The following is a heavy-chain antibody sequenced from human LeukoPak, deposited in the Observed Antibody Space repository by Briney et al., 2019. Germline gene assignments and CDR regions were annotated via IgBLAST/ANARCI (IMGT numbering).Heavy chain of an antibody. D-gene: IGHD3-9*01. Sequence: GGSLRLSCAASGFTFSSYAMHWVRQAPGKGLEWVAVISYDGSNKYYADSVKGRFTISRDNSKNTLYLQMNSLRAEDTAVYYCASAGWLLREEYYFDYWGQGTLVTVSS. CDR2: ISYDGSNK. CDR1: GFTFSSYA. J-gene: IGHJ4*02. V-gene: IGHV3-30-3*01. CDR3: ASAGWLLREEYYFDY.